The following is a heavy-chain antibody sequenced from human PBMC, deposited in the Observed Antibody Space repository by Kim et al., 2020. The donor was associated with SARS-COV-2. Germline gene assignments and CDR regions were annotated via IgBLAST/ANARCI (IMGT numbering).Heavy chain of an antibody. D-gene: IGHD4-17*01. Sequence: SVKVSCKASGGTFSSYAISWVRQAPGQGLEWMGGIIPIFGTANYAQKFQGRVTITADESTSTAYMELSSLRSEDTAVYYCARVSPYGDYESSYFDYWGQGTLVTVSS. CDR3: ARVSPYGDYESSYFDY. V-gene: IGHV1-69*13. J-gene: IGHJ4*02. CDR2: IIPIFGTA. CDR1: GGTFSSYA.